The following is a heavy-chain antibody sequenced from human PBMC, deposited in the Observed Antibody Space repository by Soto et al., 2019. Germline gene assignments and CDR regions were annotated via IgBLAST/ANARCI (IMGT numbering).Heavy chain of an antibody. D-gene: IGHD5-12*01. V-gene: IGHV3-7*01. CDR1: GFTFSAHW. Sequence: GGSLRLSCAASGFTFSAHWMSWVRQAPGKGLEWVASIKQDGSEKFSVDSVKGRFTISRDNAKNSLYLQMNSLTTEDTAVYYCARKYSGYELFPDYWGPGTLVTVSS. CDR2: IKQDGSEK. CDR3: ARKYSGYELFPDY. J-gene: IGHJ4*02.